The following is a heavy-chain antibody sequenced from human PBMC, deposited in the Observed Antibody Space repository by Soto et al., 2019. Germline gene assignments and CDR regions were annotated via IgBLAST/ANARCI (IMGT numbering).Heavy chain of an antibody. J-gene: IGHJ4*02. V-gene: IGHV3-23*01. CDR2: ISGNGGNA. CDR1: RFTFSNYA. D-gene: IGHD3-3*01. CDR3: AKGKANTVFGVDTLFDY. Sequence: GGSLRLSCAASRFTFSNYAMSWVRQAPGKWLEWVSTISGNGGNAYYPDSVKGRFTISRDNSKNILHLQMNGLRAEDTAVYYCAKGKANTVFGVDTLFDYWGQGXLVTVYS.